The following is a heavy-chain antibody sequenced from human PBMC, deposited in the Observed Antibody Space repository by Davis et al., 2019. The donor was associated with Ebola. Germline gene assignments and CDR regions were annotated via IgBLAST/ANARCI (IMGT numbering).Heavy chain of an antibody. CDR2: IKQDGSEK. Sequence: GGSLRLSCAASGFTFSSYWMSWVRQAPGKGLEWVANIKQDGSEKYYVDSVKGRFTISRDNAWNSLYLQMNGLRDEDTAVYYCALTKGKAVRDFDHWGQGTLVTVSS. CDR1: GFTFSSYW. CDR3: ALTKGKAVRDFDH. V-gene: IGHV3-7*01. J-gene: IGHJ4*02. D-gene: IGHD6-6*01.